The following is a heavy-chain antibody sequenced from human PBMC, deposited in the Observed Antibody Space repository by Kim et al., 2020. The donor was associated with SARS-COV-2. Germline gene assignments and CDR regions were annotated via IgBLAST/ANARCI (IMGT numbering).Heavy chain of an antibody. CDR2: IYYSGST. CDR1: GGSISSYY. V-gene: IGHV4-59*13. CDR3: ARIRGYSYGSYSYYGMDV. Sequence: SETLSLTCTVSGGSISSYYWSWIRQPPGKGLEWIGYIYYSGSTNYNPSLKSRVTISVDTSKNQFSLKLSSVTAADTAVYYCARIRGYSYGSYSYYGMDVWGQGTTVTVSS. J-gene: IGHJ6*02. D-gene: IGHD5-18*01.